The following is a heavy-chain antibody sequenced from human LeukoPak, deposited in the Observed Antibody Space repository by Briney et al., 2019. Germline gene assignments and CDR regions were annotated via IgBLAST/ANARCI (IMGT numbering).Heavy chain of an antibody. Sequence: GASVKVSCKASGGTFSSYAISWVRQAPGQGLEWMGGIIPIFGTANYAQKFQGRVTITADESTSTAYMELSSLRSEDTAVYYCATAGIVGATRFSPFDYWGQGTLVTVSS. CDR3: ATAGIVGATRFSPFDY. V-gene: IGHV1-69*13. CDR1: GGTFSSYA. J-gene: IGHJ4*02. D-gene: IGHD1-26*01. CDR2: IIPIFGTA.